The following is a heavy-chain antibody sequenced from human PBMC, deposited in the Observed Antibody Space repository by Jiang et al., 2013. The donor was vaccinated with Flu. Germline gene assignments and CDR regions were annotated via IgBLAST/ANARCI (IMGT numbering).Heavy chain of an antibody. CDR3: ARDRGIAAPDCFDP. Sequence: GAEVKKPGATVKISCKVSGYTFTDYYMHWVQQAPGKGLEWMGWITAYDGDTNYARKFRDRVTMSTDTSTNTAYMEIRSLRSDDTAVYYCARDRGIAAPDCFDPWGQGTLVIVSS. J-gene: IGHJ5*02. V-gene: IGHV1-18*04. CDR2: ITAYDGDT. D-gene: IGHD6-13*01. CDR1: GYTFTDYY.